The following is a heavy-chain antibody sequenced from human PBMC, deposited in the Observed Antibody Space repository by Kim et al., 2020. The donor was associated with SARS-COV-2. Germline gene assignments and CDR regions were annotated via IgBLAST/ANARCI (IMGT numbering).Heavy chain of an antibody. J-gene: IGHJ5*02. CDR2: IYYSGRT. CDR1: GGSISSYY. V-gene: IGHV4-59*01. Sequence: SETLSLTCTVSGGSISSYYWSWIRQPPGKGLEWIGYIYYSGRTNYNPSLKSRVTISVDTSKNQFSLKLSSLTAADTAVYYCARGSSLTIFGVVGWFVPWG. CDR3: ARGSSLTIFGVVGWFVP. D-gene: IGHD3-3*01.